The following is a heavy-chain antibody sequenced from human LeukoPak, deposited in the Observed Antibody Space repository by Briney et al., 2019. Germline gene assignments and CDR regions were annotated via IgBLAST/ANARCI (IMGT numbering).Heavy chain of an antibody. CDR1: GGTFSSYA. CDR3: ARGEVVVVAATEVYYYGMDV. Sequence: ASVNVSCKASGGTFSSYAISGVRQAPGQGLEWMGGIIPIFGTANYAQKFQGRVTITADESTSTAYMELSSLRSEDTAVYYCARGEVVVVAATEVYYYGMDVWGKGTTVPVSS. J-gene: IGHJ6*04. D-gene: IGHD2-15*01. CDR2: IIPIFGTA. V-gene: IGHV1-69*13.